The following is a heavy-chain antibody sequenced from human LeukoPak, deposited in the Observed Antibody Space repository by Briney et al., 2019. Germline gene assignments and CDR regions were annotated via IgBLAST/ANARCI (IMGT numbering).Heavy chain of an antibody. CDR1: GFTFSSYG. CDR2: ISYDGSNK. D-gene: IGHD3-22*01. V-gene: IGHV3-30*19. J-gene: IGHJ4*02. Sequence: PGGSLRLSCAASGFTFSSYGMHWVRQAPAKGLEWVAVISYDGSNKYYADSVKGRFTISRDNSKNTLYLQMNSLRAEDTAVYYCARVPLSYYYDSSGYYNPPGYWGQGTLVTVSS. CDR3: ARVPLSYYYDSSGYYNPPGY.